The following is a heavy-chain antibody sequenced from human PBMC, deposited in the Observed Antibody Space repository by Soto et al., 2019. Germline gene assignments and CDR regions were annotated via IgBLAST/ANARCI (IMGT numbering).Heavy chain of an antibody. J-gene: IGHJ4*02. Sequence: EFQGLSCTASEIHFSNHGLSWISQAPGKGLEWVSGISVSGDSTYFADSVKGRFTISRDNSKNTLFLQMNSLKAEDTAIYYCAKDRSGWYYFDYWGQGPLVTVSA. D-gene: IGHD6-19*01. CDR3: AKDRSGWYYFDY. CDR1: EIHFSNHG. V-gene: IGHV3-23*01. CDR2: ISVSGDST.